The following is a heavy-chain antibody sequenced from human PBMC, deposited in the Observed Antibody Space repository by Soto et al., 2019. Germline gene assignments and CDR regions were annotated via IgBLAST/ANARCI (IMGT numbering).Heavy chain of an antibody. CDR3: ARVWGYCSSTSCHPGESSYGMDV. J-gene: IGHJ6*02. D-gene: IGHD2-2*01. V-gene: IGHV4-34*01. CDR2: INHSGST. Sequence: PSETLSLTCAVYGGSFSGYYWSWIRQPPGKGLEWIGEINHSGSTNYNPSLKSRVTISVDTSKNQFSLKLSSVTAADTAVYYCARVWGYCSSTSCHPGESSYGMDVWGQGTTVTVSS. CDR1: GGSFSGYY.